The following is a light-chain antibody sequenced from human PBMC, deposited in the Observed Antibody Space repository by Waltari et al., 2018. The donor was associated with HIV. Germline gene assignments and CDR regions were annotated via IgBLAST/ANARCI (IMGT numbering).Light chain of an antibody. CDR2: AAS. J-gene: IGKJ1*01. CDR3: QQYNNWPRT. Sequence: EIVMTQSPATLSVSPGERATLPCRASQSLTINLAWYQQKPGQAPRLLIYAASTRATGIPARFTGSGSGTEFTLTISSLQSEDFAFYYCQQYNNWPRTFGQGTKVEIK. CDR1: QSLTIN. V-gene: IGKV3-15*01.